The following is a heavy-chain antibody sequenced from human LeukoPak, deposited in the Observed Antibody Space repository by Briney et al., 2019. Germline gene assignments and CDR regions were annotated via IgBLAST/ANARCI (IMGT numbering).Heavy chain of an antibody. V-gene: IGHV3-30*04. CDR1: GFTFSSYA. CDR2: ISYDGSNK. D-gene: IGHD3-10*01. Sequence: PGGSPRLSCAASGFTFSSYAMHWVRQAPGKGLEWVAVISYDGSNKYYADSVKGRFTISRDNSKNTLYLQMNSLRAEDTAVYYCARVKIREFDYWGQGTLVTVSS. CDR3: ARVKIREFDY. J-gene: IGHJ4*02.